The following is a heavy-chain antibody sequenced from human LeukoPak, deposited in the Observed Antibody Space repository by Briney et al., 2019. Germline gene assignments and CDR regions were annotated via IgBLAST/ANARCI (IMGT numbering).Heavy chain of an antibody. Sequence: PGGSLRLSCAASGFTFSSYAMNWVRQAPGKGLEWVSGISGSGGSTYYADSVKGRFTISRDNSKNTLYLQMNSLRAEDTAVYYCAEDFGSGVNYHYYGMDVWGQGTPVTVSS. J-gene: IGHJ6*02. CDR1: GFTFSSYA. D-gene: IGHD3-10*01. CDR3: AEDFGSGVNYHYYGMDV. CDR2: ISGSGGST. V-gene: IGHV3-23*01.